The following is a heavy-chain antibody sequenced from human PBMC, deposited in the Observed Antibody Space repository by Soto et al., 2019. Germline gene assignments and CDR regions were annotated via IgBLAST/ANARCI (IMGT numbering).Heavy chain of an antibody. D-gene: IGHD6-19*01. CDR2: IYPGDSAT. V-gene: IGHV5-51*01. Sequence: EVQLVQSGAEVKKPGESLEISCKGSGYSFTSYWIGWVRQMLGKGLEWMGIIYPGDSATRYNPSFQGQVTISADKSIRSAYLQGSGLNASDTAMYYCASHVAWVSSGGWSNHPNWFDPWGQGTLVTVSS. CDR1: GYSFTSYW. J-gene: IGHJ5*02. CDR3: ASHVAWVSSGGWSNHPNWFDP.